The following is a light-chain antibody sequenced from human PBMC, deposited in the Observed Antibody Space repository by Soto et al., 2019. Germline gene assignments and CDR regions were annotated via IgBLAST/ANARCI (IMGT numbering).Light chain of an antibody. V-gene: IGLV2-11*01. CDR2: DVS. J-gene: IGLJ2*01. CDR3: CSYAGSYTLL. CDR1: SSDVGSYNY. Sequence: QSVLTQPRSVSGSPGQSVTISCTGTSSDVGSYNYVSWYQQHPGKAPKLIIYDVSKWPSGVPNRFSGSKSGNTASLTISGLQAEDEADYYCCSYAGSYTLLFGGGTQLTVL.